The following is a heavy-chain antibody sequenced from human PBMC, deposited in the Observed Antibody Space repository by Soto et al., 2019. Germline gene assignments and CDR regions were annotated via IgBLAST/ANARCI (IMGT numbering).Heavy chain of an antibody. J-gene: IGHJ5*02. CDR2: IIPIFGTA. CDR3: ARDSPGGKLAVAGLFWFDP. D-gene: IGHD6-19*01. Sequence: GASVKVSGKASGGTFSSYAISCVRQAPRQGLEWMGGIIPIFGTANYAQKFHGRVTITADESTSTAYMELNSLRSEDTAVYYCARDSPGGKLAVAGLFWFDPWGQGTLVTVSS. CDR1: GGTFSSYA. V-gene: IGHV1-69*13.